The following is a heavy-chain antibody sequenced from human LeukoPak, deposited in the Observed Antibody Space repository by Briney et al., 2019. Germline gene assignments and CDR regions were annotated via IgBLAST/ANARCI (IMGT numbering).Heavy chain of an antibody. V-gene: IGHV3-23*01. J-gene: IGHJ4*02. D-gene: IGHD2-15*01. CDR3: AKGRGGYWAAAFDYFDY. CDR1: GFTFSSYA. CDR2: ISGSGGST. Sequence: PGGSLRLSCAASGFTFSSYAMSWVRQAPGKGLEWVSAISGSGGSTYYADSVKGRFTISRDNSKNTLYLQMNSLRAEDTAVYYCAKGRGGYWAAAFDYFDYWGQGTLVTVSS.